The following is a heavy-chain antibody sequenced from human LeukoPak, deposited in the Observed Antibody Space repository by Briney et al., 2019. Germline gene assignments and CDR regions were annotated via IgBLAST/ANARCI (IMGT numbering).Heavy chain of an antibody. CDR2: IYPGDSDT. CDR3: AKVGFCSSTHCSALDY. V-gene: IGHV5-51*01. J-gene: IGHJ4*02. Sequence: GESLKISCKVSGYSFTNYWIVWVRQMPGKGLEWMGIIYPGDSDTRYSPSFQGQVIISADKSISTAYLQWSSLKASDTAMYYCAKVGFCSSTHCSALDYWGQGTLVTVSS. D-gene: IGHD2-2*01. CDR1: GYSFTNYW.